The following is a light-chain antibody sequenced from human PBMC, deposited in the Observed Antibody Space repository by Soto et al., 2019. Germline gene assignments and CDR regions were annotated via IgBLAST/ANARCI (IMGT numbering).Light chain of an antibody. J-gene: IGLJ1*01. CDR1: SSDVGAYNY. CDR2: DVT. Sequence: QSALTQPASVSGPPGQSITISCTGTSSDVGAYNYVSWYQHHPGKAPRLVIYDVTNRPSGISDRFSGSKSANTASLTISVLLAEDEADHYCTSYTSTSTYVFGTGTKLTVL. CDR3: TSYTSTSTYV. V-gene: IGLV2-14*01.